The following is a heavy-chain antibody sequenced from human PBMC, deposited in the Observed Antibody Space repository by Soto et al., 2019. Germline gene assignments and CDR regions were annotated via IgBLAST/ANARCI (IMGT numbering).Heavy chain of an antibody. CDR1: GFTFSSYA. CDR2: ISYDGSNK. D-gene: IGHD6-19*01. Sequence: PGGSLRLSCAASGFTFSSYAMHWVRQAPGKGLEWVAVISYDGSNKYYADSVKGRFTISRDNSKNTLYLQMNSLRAEDTAVYYCARDSGYSSGWSDFDYWGQGTLVTVSS. CDR3: ARDSGYSSGWSDFDY. J-gene: IGHJ4*02. V-gene: IGHV3-30-3*01.